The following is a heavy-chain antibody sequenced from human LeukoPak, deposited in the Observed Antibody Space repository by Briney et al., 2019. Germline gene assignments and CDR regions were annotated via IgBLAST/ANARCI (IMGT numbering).Heavy chain of an antibody. V-gene: IGHV3-23*01. Sequence: PGGSLRLSCAASGFTFSSYAMSWVRQAPGKGLEWVSAISGGGGSTYYADSVKGRFTISRDNSKNTLYLQMNSLRAEDTAVYYCAKDWDYYCSGSYMDVWGKGTTVTVSS. J-gene: IGHJ6*03. CDR2: ISGGGGST. CDR1: GFTFSSYA. D-gene: IGHD3-10*01. CDR3: AKDWDYYCSGSYMDV.